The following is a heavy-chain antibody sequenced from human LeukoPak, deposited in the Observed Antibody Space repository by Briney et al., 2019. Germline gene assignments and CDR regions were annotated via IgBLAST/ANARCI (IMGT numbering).Heavy chain of an antibody. Sequence: PSETLSLTCTVSGGSISSYYWSWIRQPPGKGLEWIGYIYYCGSTNYNPSLKSRVTISVDTSKNQFSLKLSSVTAADTAVYYCARGSGPVWLGQQDDAFDIWGQGTMVTVSS. CDR2: IYYCGST. V-gene: IGHV4-59*01. CDR3: ARGSGPVWLGQQDDAFDI. J-gene: IGHJ3*02. D-gene: IGHD5-12*01. CDR1: GGSISSYY.